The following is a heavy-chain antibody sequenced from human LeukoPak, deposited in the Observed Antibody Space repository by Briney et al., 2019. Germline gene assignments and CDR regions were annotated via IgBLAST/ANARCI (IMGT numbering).Heavy chain of an antibody. CDR2: ISGSGGST. CDR3: AKDLSSGWPYFDY. CDR1: GFTFSSYA. V-gene: IGHV3-23*01. Sequence: GGSLRISCAASGFTFSSYAMSWVRQAPGKGLEWVSAISGSGGSTYYADPVKGRFPISRDNAKKTLYLQMNRLRAEDTDVYYCAKDLSSGWPYFDYWGQGTLVTVSS. D-gene: IGHD6-19*01. J-gene: IGHJ4*02.